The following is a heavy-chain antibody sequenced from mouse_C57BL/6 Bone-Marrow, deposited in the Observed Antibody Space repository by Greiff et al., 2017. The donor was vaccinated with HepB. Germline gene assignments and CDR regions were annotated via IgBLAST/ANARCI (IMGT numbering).Heavy chain of an antibody. CDR1: GYTFTDYY. Sequence: VQLQQSGAELVRPGASVKLSCKASGYTFTDYYINWVKQRPGQGLEWIARIYPGSGNTYYNEKFKGKATLTADKSSSTAYMQLSSLTSEDSAVYFCALKVKYYFDYWGQGTTLTVSS. CDR3: ALKVKYYFDY. J-gene: IGHJ2*01. V-gene: IGHV1-76*01. D-gene: IGHD2-2*01. CDR2: IYPGSGNT.